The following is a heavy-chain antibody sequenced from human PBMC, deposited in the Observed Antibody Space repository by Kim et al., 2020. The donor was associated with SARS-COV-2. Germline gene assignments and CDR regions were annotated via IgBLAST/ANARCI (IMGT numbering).Heavy chain of an antibody. Sequence: SFQGQVTISADKSISTAYLQWSSLKASDTAMYYCARPLWFGELSGAFDIWGQGTMVTVSS. J-gene: IGHJ3*02. V-gene: IGHV5-51*01. D-gene: IGHD3-10*01. CDR3: ARPLWFGELSGAFDI.